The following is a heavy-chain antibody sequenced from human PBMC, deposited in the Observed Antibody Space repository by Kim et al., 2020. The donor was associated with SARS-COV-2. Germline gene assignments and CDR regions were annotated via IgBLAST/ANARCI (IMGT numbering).Heavy chain of an antibody. CDR1: GGTFSSYT. J-gene: IGHJ4*02. CDR3: ARDGTITGYYFDY. V-gene: IGHV1-69*04. D-gene: IGHD5-12*01. CDR2: IIPILGIA. Sequence: SVKVSCKASGGTFSSYTISWVRQAPGQGLEWMGRIIPILGIANYAQKFQGRVTITADKSTSTAYMELSSLRSEDTAVYYCARDGTITGYYFDYWGQGTLVTVSS.